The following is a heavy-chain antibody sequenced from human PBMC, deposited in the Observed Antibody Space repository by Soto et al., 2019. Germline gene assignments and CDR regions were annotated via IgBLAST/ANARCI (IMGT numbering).Heavy chain of an antibody. CDR2: ISTYNGDT. CDR3: ARDPPDY. Sequence: QVQLVQSGAEVKKPGASVKVSCKASGYTFTSYGLNWVRQAPGQGLAWVGWISTYNGDTNYTQKFQGRVTMTTDTSTSTAYMELRSLRSDDTAVYYWARDPPDYWGQGTLVTVSS. J-gene: IGHJ4*02. CDR1: GYTFTSYG. V-gene: IGHV1-18*04.